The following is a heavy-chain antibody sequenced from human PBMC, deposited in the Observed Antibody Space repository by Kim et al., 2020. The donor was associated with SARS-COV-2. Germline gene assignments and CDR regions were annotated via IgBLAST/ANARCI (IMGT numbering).Heavy chain of an antibody. Sequence: ASVKVSCKTSGYTFTNYGISWVRQAPGQGLEWMGWISTTNDDAGYAQRLQGRVTMTVDISRSTASLEVKSLTSDDTAVYFCVRELYYRRDFWGKGTP. CDR3: VRELYYRRDF. J-gene: IGHJ6*03. CDR2: ISTTNDDA. CDR1: GYTFTNYG. V-gene: IGHV1-18*01. D-gene: IGHD2-8*01.